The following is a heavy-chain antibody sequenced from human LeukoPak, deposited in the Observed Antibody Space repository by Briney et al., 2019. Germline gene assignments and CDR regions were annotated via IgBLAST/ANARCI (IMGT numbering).Heavy chain of an antibody. CDR3: ARVDTVMAYYFDL. Sequence: SGGSLRLSCAASGFTVSSNYMTWVRQAPGKGLEWVSTIYSGGTTYYADSVMGRFTISRHNSRNTLYLQMNSLRAEDTAVYYCARVDTVMAYYFDLWGQGTLVTVSS. CDR1: GFTVSSNY. CDR2: IYSGGTT. D-gene: IGHD5-18*01. J-gene: IGHJ4*02. V-gene: IGHV3-53*04.